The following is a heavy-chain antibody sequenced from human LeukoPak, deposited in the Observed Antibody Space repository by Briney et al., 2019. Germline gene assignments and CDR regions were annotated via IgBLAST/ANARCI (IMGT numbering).Heavy chain of an antibody. CDR1: GFTFGSYA. D-gene: IGHD5-18*01. CDR2: ISYDGSNK. CDR3: ARGGRPAGYQNDY. V-gene: IGHV3-30*04. Sequence: GRSLRLSCAASGFTFGSYAMHWVRQAPGKGLEWVAVISYDGSNKYYADSVKGRFTISRDNSKNTLYLQMNSLRAEDTAVYYCARGGRPAGYQNDYWGQGTLVTVSS. J-gene: IGHJ4*02.